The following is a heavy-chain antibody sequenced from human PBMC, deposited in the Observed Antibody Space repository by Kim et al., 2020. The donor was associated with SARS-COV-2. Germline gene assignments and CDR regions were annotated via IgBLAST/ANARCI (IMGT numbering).Heavy chain of an antibody. CDR3: ARVIQKDTAMVIDNAFDI. V-gene: IGHV1-69*13. CDR1: GGTFSSYA. CDR2: IIPIFGTA. Sequence: SVKVSCKASGGTFSSYAISWVRQAPGQGLEWMGGIIPIFGTANYAQKFQGRVTITADESTSTAYMELSSLRSEDTAVYYCARVIQKDTAMVIDNAFDIWGQGTMVTVSS. D-gene: IGHD5-18*01. J-gene: IGHJ3*02.